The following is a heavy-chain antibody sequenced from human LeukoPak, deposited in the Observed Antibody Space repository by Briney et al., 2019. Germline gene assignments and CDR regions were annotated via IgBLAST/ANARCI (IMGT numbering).Heavy chain of an antibody. Sequence: PSETLSLTCTVSGGSISSYYWTWIRQPPGKGLEWIGYIYYSGSTNYNPSLKSRVTISVDTSKNQFSLKLSSVTAADTAVYYCARDPGSGSHMDVWGKGTTVTVSS. V-gene: IGHV4-59*12. J-gene: IGHJ6*03. CDR1: GGSISSYY. CDR2: IYYSGST. CDR3: ARDPGSGSHMDV. D-gene: IGHD3-10*01.